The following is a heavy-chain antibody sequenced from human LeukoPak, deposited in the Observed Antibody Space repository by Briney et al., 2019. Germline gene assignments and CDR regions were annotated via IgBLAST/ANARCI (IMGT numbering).Heavy chain of an antibody. Sequence: PGGSLRLSXAASGFTFSSYAMSWVRQAPGNGMEWVSAISGSGGSTYCADSVKGRFTISRDNSKNTLYLQMNSLRAEDTAVYYCAKGGYGGNFFDYWGQGTLVTVSS. D-gene: IGHD4-23*01. CDR3: AKGGYGGNFFDY. CDR1: GFTFSSYA. V-gene: IGHV3-23*01. J-gene: IGHJ4*02. CDR2: ISGSGGST.